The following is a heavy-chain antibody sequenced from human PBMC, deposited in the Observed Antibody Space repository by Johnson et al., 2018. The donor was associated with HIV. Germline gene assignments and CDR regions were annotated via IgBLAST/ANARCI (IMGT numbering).Heavy chain of an antibody. D-gene: IGHD6-13*01. CDR2: INWNGGRT. CDR1: GFTFDDYD. CDR3: AKARWHSSRGDALDI. Sequence: VQLVESGGGVVRPGESLRLSCAASGFTFDDYDMKWVRQAPGKGLEWVSGINWNGGRTDYADSVKGRFTISRDNAKKSLYLQLNRLRAEDTALYYCAKARWHSSRGDALDIWGQGTMVTVSS. V-gene: IGHV3-20*04. J-gene: IGHJ3*02.